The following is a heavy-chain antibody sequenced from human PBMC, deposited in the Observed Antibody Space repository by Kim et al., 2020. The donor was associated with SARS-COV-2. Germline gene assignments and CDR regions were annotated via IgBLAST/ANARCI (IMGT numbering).Heavy chain of an antibody. V-gene: IGHV3-15*01. CDR1: GFNFSNAG. CDR2: ITSKTDGRTT. D-gene: IGHD3-22*01. J-gene: IGHJ4*02. Sequence: GGSLRLSCAASGFNFSNAGMSWVRQAPGKGLEWVDRITSKTDGRTTAYSAPGKGRFTISRVDSKHTLYLQMNSLKTEDTAVYYCTTDLSNYYDSSGYYSVDNWGQGTLVTVSS. CDR3: TTDLSNYYDSSGYYSVDN.